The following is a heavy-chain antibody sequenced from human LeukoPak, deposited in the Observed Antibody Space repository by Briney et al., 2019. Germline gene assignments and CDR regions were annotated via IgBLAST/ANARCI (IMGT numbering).Heavy chain of an antibody. CDR2: ISVYNGKT. CDR1: GHTFIDYG. J-gene: IGHJ4*02. Sequence: ASVKVSCKPSGHTFIDYGITWVRQALGQGLEWMGGISVYNGKTKYAQKVQGRVTMSTDRTTSTAYMELRSLGSDDTAAYYCARVISHAGGTYHFDYWGQGTLVTVSS. V-gene: IGHV1-18*01. CDR3: ARVISHAGGTYHFDY. D-gene: IGHD3-3*02.